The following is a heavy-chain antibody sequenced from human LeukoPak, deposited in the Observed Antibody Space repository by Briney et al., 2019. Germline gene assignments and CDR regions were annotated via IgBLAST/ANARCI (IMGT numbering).Heavy chain of an antibody. CDR3: ARDQGYYYGSGSYYS. D-gene: IGHD3-10*01. Sequence: SETLSLTCTVSGGSISSYYWSWIRQPPGKGLEWIGYIDYSGSTNYNPSLKSRVTISVDTSKNQFSLKLSSVTAADTAVYYCARDQGYYYGSGSYYSWGQGTLVTVSS. J-gene: IGHJ5*02. V-gene: IGHV4-59*01. CDR2: IDYSGST. CDR1: GGSISSYY.